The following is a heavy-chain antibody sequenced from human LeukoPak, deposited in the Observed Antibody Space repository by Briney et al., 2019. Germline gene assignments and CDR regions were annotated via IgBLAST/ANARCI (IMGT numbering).Heavy chain of an antibody. CDR1: GYTFTGYY. V-gene: IGHV1-2*02. CDR2: INPNSGGT. J-gene: IGHJ4*02. D-gene: IGHD3-3*01. Sequence: GASVKVSCKASGYTFTGYYMHWVRQAPGQGLEWMGWINPNSGGTNYAQKFQGRVTMTRDTSISTAYMELSRLRSDDTAVYYCARGYSPDYDFWSGEIDYWGQGTLVTVSS. CDR3: ARGYSPDYDFWSGEIDY.